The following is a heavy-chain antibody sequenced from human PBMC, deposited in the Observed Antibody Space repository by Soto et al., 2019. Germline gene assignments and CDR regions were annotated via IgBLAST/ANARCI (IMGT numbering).Heavy chain of an antibody. D-gene: IGHD6-25*01. Sequence: QVQLQESGPGLVKPSETLSLTAPASGGPIRGSSWAWFRKPPGKGLTGIGYIYYSGSTTYNPSLKSRVTISVDTSKNQFSLKLRSVTAADTAVYYCARPHGGSSGWDNWFDPWGQGTLVTVSS. CDR2: IYYSGST. CDR3: ARPHGGSSGWDNWFDP. V-gene: IGHV4-59*13. CDR1: GGPIRGSS. J-gene: IGHJ5*02.